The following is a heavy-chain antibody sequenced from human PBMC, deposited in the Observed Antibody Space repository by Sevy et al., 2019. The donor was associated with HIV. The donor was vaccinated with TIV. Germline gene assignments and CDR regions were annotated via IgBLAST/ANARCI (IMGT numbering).Heavy chain of an antibody. CDR2: LSDSGVST. Sequence: GGSLRLSCAASGFTSSSYAMSWVRQPPGRGLEWVSTLSDSGVSTYYADSVKGRFTISRDNSKNILYLQMNSLRAEDTAVYYCARDRATPATGTLFDYWGQGTLVTVSS. CDR1: GFTSSSYA. J-gene: IGHJ4*02. D-gene: IGHD3-9*01. CDR3: ARDRATPATGTLFDY. V-gene: IGHV3-23*01.